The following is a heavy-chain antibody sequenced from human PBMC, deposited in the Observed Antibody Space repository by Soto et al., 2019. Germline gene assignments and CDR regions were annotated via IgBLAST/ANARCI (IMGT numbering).Heavy chain of an antibody. CDR2: IKSDGSGT. V-gene: IGHV3-74*01. CDR3: VRGDGDYHDGNGYLGRH. J-gene: IGHJ4*02. Sequence: EVQLVESGGGLVQPGGSLRLSCAASGFPFSSYWMHWVRQVPGKGPMWVSRIKSDGSGTYYADSVQGRFIMSRDNAQDSXHLQMNSLRVEDTAVYYWVRGDGDYHDGNGYLGRHWGQGTLVTVSS. CDR1: GFPFSSYW. D-gene: IGHD3-22*01.